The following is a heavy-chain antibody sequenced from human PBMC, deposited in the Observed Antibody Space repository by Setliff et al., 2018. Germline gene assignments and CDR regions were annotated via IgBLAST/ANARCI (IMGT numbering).Heavy chain of an antibody. Sequence: SETLSLTCTVSGGSISSSSYYWGWIRQPPGKGLEWIGSIYYSGSTYYNPSLKSRVTISVDTSKNQVSLKLSSVTAADTAVYYCARDPGRTYYYDSSGYENAFDIWGQGTMVTVSS. CDR1: GGSISSSSYY. D-gene: IGHD3-22*01. J-gene: IGHJ3*02. CDR3: ARDPGRTYYYDSSGYENAFDI. CDR2: IYYSGST. V-gene: IGHV4-39*07.